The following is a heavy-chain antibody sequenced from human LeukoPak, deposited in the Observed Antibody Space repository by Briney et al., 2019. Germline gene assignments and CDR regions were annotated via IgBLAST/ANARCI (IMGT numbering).Heavy chain of an antibody. V-gene: IGHV3-53*01. D-gene: IGHD1-26*01. CDR2: IYSSGST. J-gene: IGHJ4*02. CDR3: ARAHYSGNYGDFDY. Sequence: GGSLRLSCAASGFTVSSNYMSWVRQAPGKGLEWVSVIYSSGSTYYADSMKGRFTISRDNSKNTLYLQMNSLRVEDTAVYYCARAHYSGNYGDFDYWGQGTLVTVSS. CDR1: GFTVSSNY.